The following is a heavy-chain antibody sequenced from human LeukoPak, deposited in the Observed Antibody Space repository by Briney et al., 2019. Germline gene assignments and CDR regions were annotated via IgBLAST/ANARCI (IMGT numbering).Heavy chain of an antibody. CDR1: GGSFSGYY. CDR3: ARGRSYYYGSGILFDY. CDR2: INHSGST. D-gene: IGHD3-10*01. Sequence: PSETLPLTCAVYGGSFSGYYWSWIRQPPGKGLEWIGEINHSGSTNYNPSLKSRVTISVDTSKNQFSLKLSSVTAADTAVYYCARGRSYYYGSGILFDYWGQGTLVTVSS. J-gene: IGHJ4*02. V-gene: IGHV4-34*01.